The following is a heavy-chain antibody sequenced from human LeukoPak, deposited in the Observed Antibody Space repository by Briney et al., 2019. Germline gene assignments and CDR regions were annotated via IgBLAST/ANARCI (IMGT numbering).Heavy chain of an antibody. J-gene: IGHJ4*02. D-gene: IGHD6-13*01. CDR2: INHSGST. Sequence: SETLSLTCAVHGGSFSGYYWSWIRQPPGKGLEWIGEINHSGSTNYNPSLKSRVTISVDASKNQFSLKLSSVTAADTAVYYCARSYSSSWYEGYYFDYWGQGTLVTVSS. CDR1: GGSFSGYY. V-gene: IGHV4-34*01. CDR3: ARSYSSSWYEGYYFDY.